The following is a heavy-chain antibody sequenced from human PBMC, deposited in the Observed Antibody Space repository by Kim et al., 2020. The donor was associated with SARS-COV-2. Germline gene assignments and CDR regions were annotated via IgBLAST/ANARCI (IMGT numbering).Heavy chain of an antibody. D-gene: IGHD6-19*01. V-gene: IGHV3-9*01. J-gene: IGHJ4*02. CDR2: ISWNSGSI. CDR1: GFTFDDYA. CDR3: AKDPSSYSSGWYAHFDY. Sequence: GGSLRLSCAASGFTFDDYAMHWVRQAPGKGLEWVSGISWNSGSIGYADSVKGRFTISRDNAKNSLYLQMNSLRAEDTALYYCAKDPSSYSSGWYAHFDYWGQGTLVTVSS.